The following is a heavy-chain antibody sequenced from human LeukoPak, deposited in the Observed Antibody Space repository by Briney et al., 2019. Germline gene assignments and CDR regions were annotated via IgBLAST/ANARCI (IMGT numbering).Heavy chain of an antibody. CDR3: ASSSNYPYYYYYLDV. D-gene: IGHD4/OR15-4a*01. CDR1: GGSISSYY. V-gene: IGHV4-59*01. Sequence: SETLSLTCTVSGGSISSYYWSWIRQPPGKGLEWIGYIYYSGSTNYNPSLKSRVTISVDTSKNQFSLKLSSVTAADTAVYYCASSSNYPYYYYYLDVWGKGTTVTVSS. CDR2: IYYSGST. J-gene: IGHJ6*03.